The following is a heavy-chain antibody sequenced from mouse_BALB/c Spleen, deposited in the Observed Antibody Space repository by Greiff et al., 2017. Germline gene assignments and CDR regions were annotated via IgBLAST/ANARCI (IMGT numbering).Heavy chain of an antibody. D-gene: IGHD1-2*01. J-gene: IGHJ3*01. CDR1: GFSLTSYG. V-gene: IGHV2-2*02. CDR3: ARNGEIHYYGYVLAY. CDR2: IWSGGST. Sequence: QVQLKQSGPGLVQPSQSLSITCTVSGFSLTSYGVHWVRQSPGKGLEWLGVIWSGGSTDYNAAFISRLSISKDNSKSQVFFKMNSLQANDTAIYYCARNGEIHYYGYVLAYWGQGTLVTVSA.